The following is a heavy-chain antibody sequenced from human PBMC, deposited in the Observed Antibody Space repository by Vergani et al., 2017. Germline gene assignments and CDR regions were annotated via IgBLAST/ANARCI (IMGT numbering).Heavy chain of an antibody. Sequence: EVQLVESGGGLVQPGGSLRLSCAASGFTFSSYSMNWVRQAPGKGLEWVSYISSSSSTIYYADSVKGRFTISRDNAKNSLYLQMNSLRAADTAVYYCARGRGGNSPGERYWYFDLWGRGTLVTVSS. CDR1: GFTFSSYS. CDR2: ISSSSSTI. CDR3: ARGRGGNSPGERYWYFDL. J-gene: IGHJ2*01. V-gene: IGHV3-48*01. D-gene: IGHD4-23*01.